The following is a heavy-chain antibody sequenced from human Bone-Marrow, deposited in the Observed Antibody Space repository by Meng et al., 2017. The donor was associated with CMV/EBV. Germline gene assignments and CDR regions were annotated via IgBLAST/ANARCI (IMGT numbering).Heavy chain of an antibody. CDR3: AREGLYHAGGFDP. CDR2: IYYSGST. D-gene: IGHD7-27*01. Sequence: VSGGSISRGGYYWSWIRQHPGKGLEWIGYIYYSGSTYYNPSLKSRVTISVDTSKNQFSLKLSSVTAADTAVYYCAREGLYHAGGFDPWGQGTLVTVSS. J-gene: IGHJ5*02. V-gene: IGHV4-31*02. CDR1: GGSISRGGYY.